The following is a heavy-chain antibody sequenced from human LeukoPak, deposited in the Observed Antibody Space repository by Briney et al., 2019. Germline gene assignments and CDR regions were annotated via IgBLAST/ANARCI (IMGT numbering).Heavy chain of an antibody. D-gene: IGHD2-15*01. CDR2: IRVKVNNYAT. CDR1: GFVFSGSV. Sequence: GGSLRLSCAAFGFVFSGSVMHWVRQASGKGLEWVGRIRVKVNNYATTYAASVKGRFTISRDDSKNTVYLQMNSLKTEDTAVYYCTSLGRYCSGDSCYDYYYGVDVWGKGTTVTISS. V-gene: IGHV3-73*01. CDR3: TSLGRYCSGDSCYDYYYGVDV. J-gene: IGHJ6*04.